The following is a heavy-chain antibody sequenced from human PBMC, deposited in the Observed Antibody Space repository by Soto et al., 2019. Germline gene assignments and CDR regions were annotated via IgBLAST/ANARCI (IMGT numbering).Heavy chain of an antibody. D-gene: IGHD1-26*01. Sequence: SGTLSLTCGVSGDSISSMNWWGWVRQPPGKGLEWIGEIHHSGSTNYNPSLMSRVTISVDKSKNQFSLKLTSVTAADTAVYYCARDHVVRGNYYDYWGQGTLVTVSS. CDR2: IHHSGST. J-gene: IGHJ4*02. CDR1: GDSISSMNW. V-gene: IGHV4-4*02. CDR3: ARDHVVRGNYYDY.